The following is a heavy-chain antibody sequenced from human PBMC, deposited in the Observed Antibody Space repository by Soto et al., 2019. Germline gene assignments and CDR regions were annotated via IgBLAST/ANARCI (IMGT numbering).Heavy chain of an antibody. Sequence: GGSLRLSCAASGFTFSSYAMSWVRQAPGKGLEWVSAISGSGGSTYYADCVKGRFTISRDNSKNTLYLQMNSLRAEDTAVYYCAKVGCSSTSCYDYYYYYYMDVWGKGTTVTVSS. V-gene: IGHV3-23*01. CDR3: AKVGCSSTSCYDYYYYYYMDV. CDR1: GFTFSSYA. D-gene: IGHD2-2*01. CDR2: ISGSGGST. J-gene: IGHJ6*03.